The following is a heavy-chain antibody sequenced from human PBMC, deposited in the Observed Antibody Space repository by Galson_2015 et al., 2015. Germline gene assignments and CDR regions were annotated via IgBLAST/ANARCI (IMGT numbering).Heavy chain of an antibody. CDR1: GFTFSSYG. Sequence: SLRLSCAASGFTFSSYGMHWVRQAPGKGLEWVAVISYDGSNKYYADSVKGRFTISRDNSKNTLYLQMNSLRAEDTAVYYCAKVGSSGWSVTYAFDYWGQGTLVTVAS. J-gene: IGHJ4*02. V-gene: IGHV3-30*18. D-gene: IGHD6-19*01. CDR2: ISYDGSNK. CDR3: AKVGSSGWSVTYAFDY.